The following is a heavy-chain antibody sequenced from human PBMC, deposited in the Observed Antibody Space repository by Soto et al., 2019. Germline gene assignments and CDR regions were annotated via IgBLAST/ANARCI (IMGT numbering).Heavy chain of an antibody. CDR3: ARGGYYGSGSSSHDY. Sequence: SVNVSCKASGGTFSSYAVSWVRQAPRQGLEWMGGIIPIFGTANYAQKFQGRVTITADESTSTAYMELSSLRSEDTAVYYCARGGYYGSGSSSHDYWGQGTLVTVSS. V-gene: IGHV1-69*13. CDR2: IIPIFGTA. J-gene: IGHJ4*02. CDR1: GGTFSSYA. D-gene: IGHD3-10*01.